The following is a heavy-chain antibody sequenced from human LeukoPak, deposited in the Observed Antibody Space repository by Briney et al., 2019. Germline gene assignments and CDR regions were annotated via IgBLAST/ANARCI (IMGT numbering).Heavy chain of an antibody. Sequence: GGSLRLSCEASGFMFGNHGLIWVRQARGKGLYWLSFSGPSGGTRLYADSVKGRFTISRDNAENSVFLQMNSLRVEDTAVYYCARVSPMTDGAFDLWGQGVMVTVSS. CDR1: GFMFGNHG. CDR3: ARVSPMTDGAFDL. J-gene: IGHJ3*01. D-gene: IGHD2-21*02. V-gene: IGHV3-48*04. CDR2: SGPSGGTR.